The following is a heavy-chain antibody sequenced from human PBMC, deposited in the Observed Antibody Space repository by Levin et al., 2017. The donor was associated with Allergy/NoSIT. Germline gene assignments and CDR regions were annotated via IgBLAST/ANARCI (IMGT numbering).Heavy chain of an antibody. J-gene: IGHJ4*02. V-gene: IGHV3-74*01. D-gene: IGHD3-10*01. Sequence: GESLKISCAASGFTFNIYWMHWVRQAPGEGLVWLSRIKGDGSTTAYADSVKGRFTISRDNARNTVYLQMNSLRVEDTAVYYCFASGSYSGYWGQGTLVTVSS. CDR3: FASGSYSGY. CDR2: IKGDGSTT. CDR1: GFTFNIYW.